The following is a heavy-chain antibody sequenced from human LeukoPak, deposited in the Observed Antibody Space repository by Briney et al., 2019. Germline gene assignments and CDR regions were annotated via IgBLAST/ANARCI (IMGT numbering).Heavy chain of an antibody. J-gene: IGHJ4*02. Sequence: GASVTVSCKASGYTFTSYAMHWVRQAPGQSPEWMGWINAGNTNTKYSQKFQGRVTITRDTSASTAYMELSSLRSEDTAVYYCARDLYSYGSASHYYWGQGTLVTVSS. V-gene: IGHV1-3*01. D-gene: IGHD3-10*01. CDR1: GYTFTSYA. CDR2: INAGNTNT. CDR3: ARDLYSYGSASHYY.